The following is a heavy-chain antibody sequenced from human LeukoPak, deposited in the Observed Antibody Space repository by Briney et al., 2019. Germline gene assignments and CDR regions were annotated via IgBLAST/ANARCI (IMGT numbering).Heavy chain of an antibody. D-gene: IGHD1-26*01. CDR1: GYSFSTYS. V-gene: IGHV1-18*01. CDR3: SLVGATNY. J-gene: IGHJ4*02. CDR2: ISTYNGNT. Sequence: ASVKVSCKTSGYSFSTYSISWVRQAPGQGLEWMGWISTYNGNTNYVQKIQGRVTMTTDTSTSTAYMELRSLRSDDTAVYYCSLVGATNYWGQGTLVTVSS.